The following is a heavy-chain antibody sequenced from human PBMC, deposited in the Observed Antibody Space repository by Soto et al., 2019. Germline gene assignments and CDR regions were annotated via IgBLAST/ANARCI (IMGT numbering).Heavy chain of an antibody. Sequence: QVQLVQSGAEVKKPGSSVKVSCKASGGTFSSYGISWVRQAPGQGLEWMGGIIPIFGTPKYAQKFQGRVTITAEESTSTAYMELSSLRSEDTAVYYWAGAPVHTRGWQYYYYAMDVWGQGTTVTVSS. CDR2: IIPIFGTP. CDR1: GGTFSSYG. CDR3: AGAPVHTRGWQYYYYAMDV. J-gene: IGHJ6*02. D-gene: IGHD6-19*01. V-gene: IGHV1-69*12.